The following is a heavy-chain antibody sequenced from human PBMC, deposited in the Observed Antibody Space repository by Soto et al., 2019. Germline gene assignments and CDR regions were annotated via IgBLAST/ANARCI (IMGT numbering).Heavy chain of an antibody. CDR2: ISHDGSNK. CDR3: ARVQGKYVDSRGYFCPGHLYGLDV. D-gene: IGHD3-22*01. CDR1: GFTFSGHA. Sequence: QVQLVESGGGVVQPGRSLRLSCAASGFTFSGHAFHWVRQAPGKGLQWVSGISHDGSNKRYADSVKGRFSISRDNCDITDFRQLSNMRKEGTATIYGARVQGKYVDSRGYFCPGHLYGLDVWGRGTTVSV. V-gene: IGHV3-30*04. J-gene: IGHJ6*02.